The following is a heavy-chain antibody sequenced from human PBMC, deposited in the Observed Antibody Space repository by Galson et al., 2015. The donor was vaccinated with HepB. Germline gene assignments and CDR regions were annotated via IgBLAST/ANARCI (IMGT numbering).Heavy chain of an antibody. J-gene: IGHJ6*02. CDR3: ARDAYGSNQEHVMDV. D-gene: IGHD4/OR15-4a*01. Sequence: SVKVSCKAPGYTFTRYAMNWVRQAPGQGLEWMGWINTNTGNPTYAQGFTGRFVFSLDTSVSTAYLQISSLKAEDTAVYYCARDAYGSNQEHVMDVWGQGTTVTVSS. CDR2: INTNTGNP. CDR1: GYTFTRYA. V-gene: IGHV7-4-1*02.